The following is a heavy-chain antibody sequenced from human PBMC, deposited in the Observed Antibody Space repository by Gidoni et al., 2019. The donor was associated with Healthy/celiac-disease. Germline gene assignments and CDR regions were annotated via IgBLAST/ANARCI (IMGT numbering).Heavy chain of an antibody. J-gene: IGHJ6*02. V-gene: IGHV3-21*01. CDR3: ARVTTVTRCYYYGMDV. Sequence: EVQLVESGGRLVKPGGPLRPPCPDSGFIFSSYSMNWVRQAPVKGLEWVSSISSSSRYIYYADSVKGRFTISRDNAKNSLYLQMNSLRAGDTAVYYCARVTTVTRCYYYGMDVWGQGTTVTVSS. CDR2: ISSSSRYI. D-gene: IGHD4-17*01. CDR1: GFIFSSYS.